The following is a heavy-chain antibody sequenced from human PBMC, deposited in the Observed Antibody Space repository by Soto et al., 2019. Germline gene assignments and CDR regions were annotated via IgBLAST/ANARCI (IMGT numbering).Heavy chain of an antibody. CDR1: GGSISSGGYS. V-gene: IGHV4-30-2*05. Sequence: PSETLSLTCAVSGGSISSGGYSWSWIRQPPGKGLEWIGYIYHSGSTYYNPSLKSRVTISVDTSKNQFSLKLSSVTAADTAVYYCARIRGDYYDSSGYSFDYWGQGTLVTVSS. J-gene: IGHJ4*02. CDR3: ARIRGDYYDSSGYSFDY. CDR2: IYHSGST. D-gene: IGHD3-22*01.